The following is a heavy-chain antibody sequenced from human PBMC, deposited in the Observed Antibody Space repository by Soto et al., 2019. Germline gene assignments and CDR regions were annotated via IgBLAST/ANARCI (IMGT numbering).Heavy chain of an antibody. CDR3: ARDSGGGIAVPPRDYGMAV. J-gene: IGHJ6*04. Sequence: PETLSLTCTVSGGSISSYYWSWIRQPPGKGLEWIGYIYYSGSTNYNPSLKSRVTISVDTSKNQFSLKLSSVPAGDRAVYYCARDSGGGIAVPPRDYGMAVWGKGTTVPVSS. D-gene: IGHD6-19*01. CDR2: IYYSGST. CDR1: GGSISSYY. V-gene: IGHV4-59*01.